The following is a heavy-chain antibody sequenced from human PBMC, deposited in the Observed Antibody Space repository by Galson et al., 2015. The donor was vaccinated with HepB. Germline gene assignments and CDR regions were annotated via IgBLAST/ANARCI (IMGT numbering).Heavy chain of an antibody. Sequence: SLRLSCAASGFTFSTYSINWVRQAPGKGLEWVSSITSSSRYIYYADSVKGRFTISRDNAKNSLYLQMNSLRAKDTAVYYCARDQHYYDSGGYYPNDAFDIWGQGTMVTVSS. V-gene: IGHV3-21*01. CDR2: ITSSSRYI. J-gene: IGHJ3*02. CDR3: ARDQHYYDSGGYYPNDAFDI. CDR1: GFTFSTYS. D-gene: IGHD3-22*01.